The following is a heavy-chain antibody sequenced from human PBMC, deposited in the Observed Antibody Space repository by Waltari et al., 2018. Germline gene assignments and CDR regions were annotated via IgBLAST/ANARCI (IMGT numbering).Heavy chain of an antibody. CDR1: GLPFSSYS. V-gene: IGHV3-21*01. J-gene: IGHJ4*02. CDR2: ISSSSSYI. CDR3: ARGDGQQLVTTFDY. D-gene: IGHD6-13*01. Sequence: EVQLVESGGGLVKPGGSLRLSCAASGLPFSSYSMNWLRQAPGKGLEWDSSISSSSSYIYYADSVKGRFTISRDNAKNALYLQMNSLRAEDTAVYYCARGDGQQLVTTFDYWGQGTLVTVSS.